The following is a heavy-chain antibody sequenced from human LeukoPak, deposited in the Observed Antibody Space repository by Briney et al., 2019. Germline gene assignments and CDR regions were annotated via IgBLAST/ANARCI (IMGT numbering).Heavy chain of an antibody. CDR3: ASLGGYGGPPRAFDI. V-gene: IGHV4-34*01. D-gene: IGHD4-23*01. CDR2: INHSGST. J-gene: IGHJ3*02. CDR1: GGSFSGYY. Sequence: SETLSLTCAVYGGSFSGYYWSWIRQPSGKGLEWIGEINHSGSTNYNPSLKSRVTISVDTSKNQFSLKLSSVTAADTAVYYCASLGGYGGPPRAFDIWGQGTMVTVSS.